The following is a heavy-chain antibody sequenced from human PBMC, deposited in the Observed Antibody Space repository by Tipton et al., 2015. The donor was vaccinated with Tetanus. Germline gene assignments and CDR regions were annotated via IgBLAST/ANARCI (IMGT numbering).Heavy chain of an antibody. V-gene: IGHV4-39*01. D-gene: IGHD3-3*01. J-gene: IGHJ4*02. CDR2: IYESGDT. CDR1: GGSIRGGTFY. CDR3: TRHQSGYFTPFDY. Sequence: LRLSCTVSGGSIRGGTFYWGWIRQPPGKGLEWIGSIYESGDTYYIPSLKSRVTISVDTSKNQFSLNLNSMAAADTGVYYCTRHQSGYFTPFDYWGQGNLVTVSS.